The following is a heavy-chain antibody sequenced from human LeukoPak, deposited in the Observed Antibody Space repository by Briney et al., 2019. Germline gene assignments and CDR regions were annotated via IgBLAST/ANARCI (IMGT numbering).Heavy chain of an antibody. J-gene: IGHJ5*02. D-gene: IGHD2-2*01. CDR1: GYSFTGYY. Sequence: ASVKVSCKASGYSFTGYYMHWVRQAPGQGLEWMGRIIPILGIANYAQKFQGRVTITADKSTSTAYMELSSLRSEDTAVYYCARDTKDIVVVPAATWGIGWFDPWGQGTLVTVSS. V-gene: IGHV1-69*04. CDR2: IIPILGIA. CDR3: ARDTKDIVVVPAATWGIGWFDP.